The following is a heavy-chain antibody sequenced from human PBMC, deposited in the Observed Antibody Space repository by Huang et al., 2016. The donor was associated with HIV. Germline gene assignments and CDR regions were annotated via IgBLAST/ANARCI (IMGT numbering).Heavy chain of an antibody. CDR1: AFTFRSYA. CDR2: TCGGGGNT. J-gene: IGHJ5*02. V-gene: IGHV3-23*01. D-gene: IGHD5-12*01. CDR3: AKVASGYDFSARGSDWFDP. Sequence: EMQLLESGGGLVQPGGSLRLSCAASAFTFRSYAMTWVRQAPGKGVEWVSATCGGGGNTYDADTVKGRFTISRDNSKNTLYLQMNSLRAEDTAVYYCAKVASGYDFSARGSDWFDPWGQGTLVSVSS.